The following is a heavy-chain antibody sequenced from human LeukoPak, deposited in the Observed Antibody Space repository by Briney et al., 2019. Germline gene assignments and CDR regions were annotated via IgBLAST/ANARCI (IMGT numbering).Heavy chain of an antibody. Sequence: GGALRLSCAASGFIYSTYVMSGVREAPGKGLDWVSFVGGSGHVTYYADSVKGRFTISRDNAKHSLYLQMNSLRAEDTAVYYCARDRLVAVPAIPLDYWGQGPLVTVSS. V-gene: IGHV3-21*04. CDR3: ARDRLVAVPAIPLDY. J-gene: IGHJ4*02. D-gene: IGHD2-21*02. CDR2: VGGSGHVT. CDR1: GFIYSTYV.